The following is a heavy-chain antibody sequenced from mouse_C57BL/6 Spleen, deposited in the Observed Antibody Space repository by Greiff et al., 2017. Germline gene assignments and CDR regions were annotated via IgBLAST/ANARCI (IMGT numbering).Heavy chain of an antibody. D-gene: IGHD2-5*01. V-gene: IGHV1-81*01. CDR2: IYPRSGNT. Sequence: VQLQQSGAELARPGASVKLSCKASGYTFTSYGISWVKQRTGQGLEWIGEIYPRSGNTYYNEKFKGKATLTADKSSSTAYMELRSLTSEDSAVYSCARSAYYSSYDWYFDVWGTGTTVTVAS. J-gene: IGHJ1*03. CDR3: ARSAYYSSYDWYFDV. CDR1: GYTFTSYG.